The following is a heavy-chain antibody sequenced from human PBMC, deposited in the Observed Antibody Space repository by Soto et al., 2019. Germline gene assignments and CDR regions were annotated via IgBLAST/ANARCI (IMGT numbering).Heavy chain of an antibody. Sequence: EVQLVESGGGLVKPGGSLRLCYVDSGFTLSSYSMNWVRQAPGKGLEWVSSISTTSNPIFYADSVRGRFTISRDNAKNSLYLQMNSLRAEDTAVYYCLRGGRGYTRDDVLDAWGQGTMVTVSS. CDR3: LRGGRGYTRDDVLDA. CDR1: GFTLSSYS. CDR2: ISTTSNPI. V-gene: IGHV3-21*06. D-gene: IGHD2-2*02. J-gene: IGHJ3*01.